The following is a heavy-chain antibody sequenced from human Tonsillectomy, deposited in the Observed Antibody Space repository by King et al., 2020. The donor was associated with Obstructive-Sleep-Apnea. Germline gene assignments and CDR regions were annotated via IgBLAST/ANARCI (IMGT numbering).Heavy chain of an antibody. CDR3: ARAGISGIDY. CDR2: IWSDGSNT. J-gene: IGHJ4*02. Sequence: VQLVESGGGVVQPGGSLRLSCAASGFTFSTYGLHWVRQAPGKGLEWVAFIWSDGSNTHYADSVKGRFTISRDTSKKTLYLQISSLRAEDTALYYCARAGISGIDYWGQGGMVTVSS. D-gene: IGHD1-14*01. V-gene: IGHV3-33*01. CDR1: GFTFSTYG.